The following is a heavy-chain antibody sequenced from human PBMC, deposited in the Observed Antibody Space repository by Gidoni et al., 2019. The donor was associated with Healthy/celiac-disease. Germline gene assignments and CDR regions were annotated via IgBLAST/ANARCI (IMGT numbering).Heavy chain of an antibody. CDR3: ARGGRRGAFDI. D-gene: IGHD1-26*01. CDR1: GAPISSVGYY. J-gene: IGHJ3*02. CDR2: IYYSGSP. Sequence: QVQLQESGPGLVKPSQTLSLTCTVSGAPISSVGYYWSWIRQHPGKGLEWIGYIYYSGSPYYDPSLKSRVTISVETSKNQLSLKLSSVTAADTDVYYCARGGRRGAFDIWGQGTMVTVSS. V-gene: IGHV4-31*03.